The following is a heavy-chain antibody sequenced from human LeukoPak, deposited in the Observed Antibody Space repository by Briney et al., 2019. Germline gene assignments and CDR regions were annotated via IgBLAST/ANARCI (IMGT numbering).Heavy chain of an antibody. Sequence: PGGSLRLSCAASGFTFSRYAMSWVRQAPGKGLEWVSGIGYTGDSTFYADSVKGRFTVSRDSSKNTLFLHMNSLRAEDTALYYCAKSPTVDAAFDIWGQGTMVTVSS. CDR3: AKSPTVDAAFDI. D-gene: IGHD4-23*01. J-gene: IGHJ3*02. CDR2: IGYTGDST. CDR1: GFTFSRYA. V-gene: IGHV3-23*01.